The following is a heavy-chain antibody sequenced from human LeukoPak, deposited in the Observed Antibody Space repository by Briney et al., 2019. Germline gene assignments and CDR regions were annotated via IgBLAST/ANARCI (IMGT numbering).Heavy chain of an antibody. D-gene: IGHD3-22*01. V-gene: IGHV3-21*01. CDR2: ISSSSSYI. Sequence: PGGSLRLSCAASGLTFSSHWMHWVRQAPGKGLEWVSSISSSSSYIYYADSVKGRFTISRDNAKNSLYLQMNSLRAEDTAVYYCARGSPYYYDSSGYYYFRADAFDIWGQGTMVTVSS. J-gene: IGHJ3*02. CDR3: ARGSPYYYDSSGYYYFRADAFDI. CDR1: GLTFSSHW.